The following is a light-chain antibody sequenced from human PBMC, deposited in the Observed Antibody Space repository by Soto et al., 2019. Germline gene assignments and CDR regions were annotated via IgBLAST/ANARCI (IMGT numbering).Light chain of an antibody. CDR3: QHFSNSPSIT. V-gene: IGKV3-20*01. J-gene: IGKJ5*01. Sequence: EIVLTQSPCTLSLSPGERATLSCRASQSVSSHYLAWYQQKPGQAPRLLIYAASSRATGIPVRFSGSGSGTDFTLTISRLEPEDFAVYYCQHFSNSPSITFGQGTRLEIK. CDR1: QSVSSHY. CDR2: AAS.